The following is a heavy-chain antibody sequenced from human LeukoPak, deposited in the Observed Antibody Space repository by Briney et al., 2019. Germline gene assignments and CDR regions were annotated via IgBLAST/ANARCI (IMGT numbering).Heavy chain of an antibody. Sequence: GTSLRLSCAASGFTFRNYGMHWVRQAPGKGLEWVAIIWYDGSRKYYLDSVKGRFTISRDNSKNMLYLQMSSLRAEDTAVYYCAKATSIVVVPVTFDYWGQGTLVTVSS. J-gene: IGHJ4*02. CDR2: IWYDGSRK. D-gene: IGHD2-2*01. V-gene: IGHV3-33*06. CDR3: AKATSIVVVPVTFDY. CDR1: GFTFRNYG.